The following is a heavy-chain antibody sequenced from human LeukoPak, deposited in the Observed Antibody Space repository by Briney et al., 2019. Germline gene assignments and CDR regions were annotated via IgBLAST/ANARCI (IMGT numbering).Heavy chain of an antibody. CDR1: GYTFTDYH. Sequence: GASVKVSCKAVGYTFTDYHMHWVRQAPGQGLEWMGWINPNSGDTNYEQKFQGRFTMTRETTISTAYMELSRLRSDDTAVFYCATLMGHLDYWGQGTLVTVCS. J-gene: IGHJ4*02. CDR2: INPNSGDT. D-gene: IGHD2-8*01. CDR3: ATLMGHLDY. V-gene: IGHV1-2*02.